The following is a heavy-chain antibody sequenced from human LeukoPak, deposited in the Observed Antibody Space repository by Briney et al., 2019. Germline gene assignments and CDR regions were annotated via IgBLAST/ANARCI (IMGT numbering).Heavy chain of an antibody. J-gene: IGHJ4*02. CDR2: IYSGGGT. Sequence: GGSLRLSCAASGFTVSANYMSWVRQVPGKGLEWISVIYSGGGTHYADSVKGRFTMSRDSSKNTLYLQMSSLRGEDTAVYYCARSPSSGWHYFDYWGQGTQVTVSS. V-gene: IGHV3-66*02. D-gene: IGHD6-25*01. CDR3: ARSPSSGWHYFDY. CDR1: GFTVSANY.